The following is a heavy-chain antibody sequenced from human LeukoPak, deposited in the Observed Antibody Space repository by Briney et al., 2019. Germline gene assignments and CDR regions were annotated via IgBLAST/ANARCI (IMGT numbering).Heavy chain of an antibody. Sequence: SETVSLTCGVSGGSLSFYYWSWIRQPPGKGLEWIGNIFYSGSTYYSPSLRSRVTISLDTSRNQFSLKLNSVTAADTAVYYCAKSNGYGLVDIWGQGTMVTVSS. V-gene: IGHV4-39*07. CDR1: GGSLSFYY. J-gene: IGHJ3*02. CDR2: IFYSGST. CDR3: AKSNGYGLVDI. D-gene: IGHD3-10*01.